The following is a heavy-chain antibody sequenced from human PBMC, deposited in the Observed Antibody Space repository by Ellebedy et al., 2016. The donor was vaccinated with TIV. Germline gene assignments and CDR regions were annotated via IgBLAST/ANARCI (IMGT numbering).Heavy chain of an antibody. J-gene: IGHJ2*01. CDR3: ARDYGDWYFDL. CDR2: INPNSGGT. CDR1: GYTFTGYY. Sequence: SVKVSCXASGYTFTGYYMHWVRQAPGQGLEWMGWINPNSGGTNYAQKFQGWVTMTRDTSISTAYMELSRLRSDDTAVYYCARDYGDWYFDLWGRGTLVTVSS. D-gene: IGHD4-17*01. V-gene: IGHV1-2*04.